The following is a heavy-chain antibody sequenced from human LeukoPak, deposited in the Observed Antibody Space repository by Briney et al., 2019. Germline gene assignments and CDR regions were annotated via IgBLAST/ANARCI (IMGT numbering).Heavy chain of an antibody. CDR2: IYYSGST. CDR1: GGSISSYY. V-gene: IGHV4-59*12. CDR3: ARARVVYGGNFVGLYYGMDV. J-gene: IGHJ6*02. Sequence: KASETLSLTCTVSGGSISSYYWSWIRQPPGKGLEWIGYIYYSGSTSYNPSLKSRVTISVDTSKNQFSLKLSSVTAADTAVYYCARARVVYGGNFVGLYYGMDVWGQGTTVTVSS. D-gene: IGHD4-23*01.